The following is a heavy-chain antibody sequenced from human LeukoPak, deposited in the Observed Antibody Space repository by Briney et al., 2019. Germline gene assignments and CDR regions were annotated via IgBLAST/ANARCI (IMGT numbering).Heavy chain of an antibody. CDR1: GFTFSTYS. CDR3: ARDLKIAMSAFDY. J-gene: IGHJ4*02. CDR2: ICSTSGTM. D-gene: IGHD2-2*01. V-gene: IGHV3-48*01. Sequence: GGSLRLSCVVSGFTFSTYSMNWVRQAPGKGLEWVSYICSTSGTMHYADSVKGRFTISRESAKNSLYLQMNRLRAEETAVYFCARDLKIAMSAFDYWGQGTLVSVSS.